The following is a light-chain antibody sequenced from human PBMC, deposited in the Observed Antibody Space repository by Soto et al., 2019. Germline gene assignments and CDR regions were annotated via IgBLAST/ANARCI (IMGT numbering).Light chain of an antibody. CDR1: QSISGNY. CDR2: GAS. Sequence: EIVLTQSPGTLSLSPGERATLSCGASQSISGNYLAWYQQKPGQAPRLLIYGASIRATGIADRFSGSGSGTDFTLTISRLEPEDFAVYYCQHYTGSPLFTFGPGTKVAIK. CDR3: QHYTGSPLFT. J-gene: IGKJ3*01. V-gene: IGKV3-20*01.